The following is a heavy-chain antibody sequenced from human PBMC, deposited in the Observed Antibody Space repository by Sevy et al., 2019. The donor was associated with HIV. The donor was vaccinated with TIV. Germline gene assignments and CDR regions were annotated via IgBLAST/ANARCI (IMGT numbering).Heavy chain of an antibody. Sequence: GVSLRLSCAASGFDFNHYGIYWVRQAPGRGLEWVSFISNSGSDQYYAVSVKGRFTISRHYSNNTVYLEMQSLRSDDTATYFCAKAHIATWWTLHYWGQGTTVTVSS. CDR1: GFDFNHYG. D-gene: IGHD2-21*01. CDR2: ISNSGSDQ. J-gene: IGHJ4*02. CDR3: AKAHIATWWTLHY. V-gene: IGHV3-30*18.